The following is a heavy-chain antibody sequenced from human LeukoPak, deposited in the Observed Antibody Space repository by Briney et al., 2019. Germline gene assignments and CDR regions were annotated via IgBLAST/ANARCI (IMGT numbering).Heavy chain of an antibody. CDR1: GFTFSYYW. D-gene: IGHD4-23*01. CDR2: IKQDGSEK. CDR3: ARIYGGNSGGFDY. Sequence: GGSLRLSCGASGFTFSYYWMNWVRQAPGKGLEWVANIKQDGSEKNYVDSVKGRFTISRDNAKNSLYLQMSSLRAEDTAVYYCARIYGGNSGGFDYWGQGALVTVSS. V-gene: IGHV3-7*02. J-gene: IGHJ4*02.